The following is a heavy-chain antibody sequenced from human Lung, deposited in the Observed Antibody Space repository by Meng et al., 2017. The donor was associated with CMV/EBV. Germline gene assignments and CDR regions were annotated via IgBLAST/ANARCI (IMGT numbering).Heavy chain of an antibody. CDR1: GYTFSTYT. Sequence: QGQLVQFGSELKKPGASWKVSCKASGYTFSTYTINWVRQAHGRGLEWMGWISTNTGTPTYTQGFTGRFVFSLDTSVSTAYLQISSLKAEDTAVYYCARGGNFDPWGQGTLVTVSS. J-gene: IGHJ5*02. D-gene: IGHD2/OR15-2a*01. CDR2: ISTNTGTP. CDR3: ARGGNFDP. V-gene: IGHV7-4-1*02.